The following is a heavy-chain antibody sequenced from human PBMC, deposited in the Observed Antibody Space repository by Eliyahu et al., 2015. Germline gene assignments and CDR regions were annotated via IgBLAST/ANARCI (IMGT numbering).Heavy chain of an antibody. J-gene: IGHJ4*02. V-gene: IGHV4-4*07. D-gene: IGHD3-10*01. CDR1: GGSINGYY. CDR3: ARGDQGSGGYFNL. CDR2: IYTSGTT. Sequence: QVQLQESGPGLVKPSETLSLTCILSGGSINGYYWTWIRQSAGKGLEWIGRIYTSGTTNYNSSLRGRLTMSIDMSKSQFSLNLNSVTAADTAVYFCARGDQGSGGYFNLWGQGTLVTVSS.